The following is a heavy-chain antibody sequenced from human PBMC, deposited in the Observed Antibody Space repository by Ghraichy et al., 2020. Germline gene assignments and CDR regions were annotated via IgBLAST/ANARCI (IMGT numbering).Heavy chain of an antibody. V-gene: IGHV3-23*01. CDR3: AKDRVAAADEIFDY. CDR1: GFTFSSYA. J-gene: IGHJ4*02. D-gene: IGHD6-13*01. Sequence: LTCAASGFTFSSYAMSWVRQAPGKGLEWVSAISGSGGSTYYADSVKGRFTISRDNSMNTLYLQMNSLRAEDTAVYYCAKDRVAAADEIFDYWGQGTLVTVSS. CDR2: ISGSGGST.